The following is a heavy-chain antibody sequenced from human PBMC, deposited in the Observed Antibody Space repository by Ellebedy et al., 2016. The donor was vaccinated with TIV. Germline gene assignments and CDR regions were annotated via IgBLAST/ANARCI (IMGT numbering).Heavy chain of an antibody. CDR1: GFTFSSYS. CDR3: ARRYFDL. V-gene: IGHV3-7*01. CDR2: IKQDGSEK. Sequence: GGSLRLXXAASGFTFSSYSMNWVRQAPGKGLEWVANIKQDGSEKYYVDSVKGRFTISRDNAKNSLYLQMNSLRAEDTAVYYCARRYFDLWGRGTLVTVSS. D-gene: IGHD1-14*01. J-gene: IGHJ2*01.